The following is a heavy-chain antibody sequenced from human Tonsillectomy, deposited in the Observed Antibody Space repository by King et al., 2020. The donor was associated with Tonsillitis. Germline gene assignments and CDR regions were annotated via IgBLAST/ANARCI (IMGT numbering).Heavy chain of an antibody. D-gene: IGHD1-7*01. V-gene: IGHV3-33*08. J-gene: IGHJ6*03. Sequence: VQLVESGGGVVQPGRSLRLSCAASGFTFGSHGMHWVRQAPGKGLEWVALIWYDGSNEYYGDSVKGRFTISRDNSRNTLYLQMKRLRAEDTGVYYCATTETGTTEVYYHYMDVWGKGTTVIVSS. CDR3: ATTETGTTEVYYHYMDV. CDR2: IWYDGSNE. CDR1: GFTFGSHG.